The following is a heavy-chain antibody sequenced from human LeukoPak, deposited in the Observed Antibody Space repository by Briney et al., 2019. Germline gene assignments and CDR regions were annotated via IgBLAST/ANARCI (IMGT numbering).Heavy chain of an antibody. CDR1: GGSFSGYY. V-gene: IGHV4-34*01. Sequence: EASETLSLTCAVYGGSFSGYYWSWIRQPPGKGLEWIGEINHSGSTNYNPSLKSRVTISVDTSKNQFSLKRSSVTAADTAVYYCARQYGSYDYWGQGTLVTVSS. D-gene: IGHD3-10*01. J-gene: IGHJ4*02. CDR3: ARQYGSYDY. CDR2: INHSGST.